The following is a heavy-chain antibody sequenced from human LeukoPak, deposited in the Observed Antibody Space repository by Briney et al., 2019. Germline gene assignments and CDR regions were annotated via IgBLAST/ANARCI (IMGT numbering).Heavy chain of an antibody. Sequence: GGSLRLSCAASGFTFGSYWMSWVRQAPGKGLEWVANIKQDGSEKYYVDSVKGRFTISRDNAENSLSLQMNSLRAEDTAVYHCATDYYDSSGYYTGSYWGQGTLVTVSS. D-gene: IGHD3-22*01. CDR1: GFTFGSYW. CDR2: IKQDGSEK. V-gene: IGHV3-7*01. CDR3: ATDYYDSSGYYTGSY. J-gene: IGHJ4*02.